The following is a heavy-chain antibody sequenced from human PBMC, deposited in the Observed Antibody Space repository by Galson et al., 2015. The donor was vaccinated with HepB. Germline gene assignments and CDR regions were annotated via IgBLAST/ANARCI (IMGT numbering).Heavy chain of an antibody. D-gene: IGHD2-2*02. CDR1: GYTFTSYA. CDR3: ARDRVYCSSTSCYSYYGMDV. Sequence: SVKASCKASGYTFTSYAMHWVRQAPGQRLEWMGWINAGNGNTKYSQKFQGRVTITRDTSASTAYMELSSLRSEDTAVYYCARDRVYCSSTSCYSYYGMDVWGQGTTVTVSS. V-gene: IGHV1-3*01. J-gene: IGHJ6*02. CDR2: INAGNGNT.